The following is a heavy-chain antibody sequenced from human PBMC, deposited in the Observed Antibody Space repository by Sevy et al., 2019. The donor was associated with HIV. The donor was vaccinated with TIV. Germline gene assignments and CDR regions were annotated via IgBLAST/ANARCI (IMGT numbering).Heavy chain of an antibody. Sequence: ASVKVSCKASGYSFTGHYIHWVRQAPGQGLEWIGWINPNSGDTNYAQNFQGRVTVTRDMSISTVYMELSGLRSDDTAVYYCARDFTSSWYGGADFWGQGALVTVSS. CDR2: INPNSGDT. CDR1: GYSFTGHY. V-gene: IGHV1-2*02. CDR3: ARDFTSSWYGGADF. J-gene: IGHJ4*02. D-gene: IGHD2-2*01.